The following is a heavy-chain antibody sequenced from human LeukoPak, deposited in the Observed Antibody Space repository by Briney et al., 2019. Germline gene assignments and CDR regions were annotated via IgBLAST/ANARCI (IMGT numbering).Heavy chain of an antibody. CDR2: IYYSGST. J-gene: IGHJ6*03. D-gene: IGHD6-13*01. Sequence: PSETLSLTCTVSGGSISSSSYYWGWIRQPPGKGLEWIGSIYYSGSTCYNPSLKSRVTISVDTSKNQFSLKLSSVTAADTAVYYCARPYSSQYYYYYMDVWGKGTTVTVSS. V-gene: IGHV4-39*01. CDR1: GGSISSSSYY. CDR3: ARPYSSQYYYYYMDV.